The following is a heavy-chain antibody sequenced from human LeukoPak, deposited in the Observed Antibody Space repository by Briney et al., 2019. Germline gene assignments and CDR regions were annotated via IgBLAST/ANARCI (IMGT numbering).Heavy chain of an antibody. V-gene: IGHV4-39*01. CDR3: ASGIDARSDSSD. CDR1: GGSISSSTYY. J-gene: IGHJ4*02. Sequence: SETLSLTCSVSGGSISSSTYYWGWVRQSPGKGLEWIGSINYSGSTYYNPSLKSRVTMSVDTYNNQFSLKLTSVTAADTAVYYCASGIDARSDSSDWGQGTLVTVSS. D-gene: IGHD6-19*01. CDR2: INYSGST.